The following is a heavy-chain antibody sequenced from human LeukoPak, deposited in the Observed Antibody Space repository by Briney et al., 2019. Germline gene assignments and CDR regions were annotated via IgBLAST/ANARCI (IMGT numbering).Heavy chain of an antibody. J-gene: IGHJ4*02. D-gene: IGHD5-12*01. V-gene: IGHV1-2*02. CDR1: GYTFSGYY. Sequence: ASVKVSCKASGYTFSGYYMYWVRQAPGQGLEWMGWINPNNDDTNPAPKFQGRVSMTWDTSISTAYMQLNILTSDDTAVYYCARWLPTNYFDYWGQGTLVTVSS. CDR3: ARWLPTNYFDY. CDR2: INPNNDDT.